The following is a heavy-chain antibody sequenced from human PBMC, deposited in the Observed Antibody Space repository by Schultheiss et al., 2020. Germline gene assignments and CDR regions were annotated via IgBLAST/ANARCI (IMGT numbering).Heavy chain of an antibody. CDR2: IYSGGST. CDR3: ARDLGLLWFGEVDY. V-gene: IGHV3-66*02. J-gene: IGHJ4*02. CDR1: GFTVSSNY. D-gene: IGHD3-10*01. Sequence: GGSLRLSCAASGFTVSSNYMSWVRQAPGKGLEWVSVIYSGGSTYYADSVKGRFTISRDNSKNTLYLQMNSLRAEDTAVYYCARDLGLLWFGEVDYWGQGTLVTDSS.